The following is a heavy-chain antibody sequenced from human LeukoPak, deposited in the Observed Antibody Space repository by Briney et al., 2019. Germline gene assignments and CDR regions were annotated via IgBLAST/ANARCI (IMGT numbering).Heavy chain of an antibody. D-gene: IGHD4-17*01. CDR3: ASLTTVTQGYFDS. Sequence: PSETLSLTCTVSGGSISSYYWSWIRQPPGKGLEWIGYIYYSGSTNYNPSLKSRLTISVNASKNQFSLKLSSVTATDTAVYYCASLTTVTQGYFDSWGQGTLVTVSS. J-gene: IGHJ4*02. CDR1: GGSISSYY. CDR2: IYYSGST. V-gene: IGHV4-59*08.